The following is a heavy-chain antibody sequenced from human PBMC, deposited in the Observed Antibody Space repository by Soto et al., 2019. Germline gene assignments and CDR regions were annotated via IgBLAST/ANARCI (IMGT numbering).Heavy chain of an antibody. Sequence: QVQLQESGPGLMKPSETLSLTCTVSSGSISTYYWSWIRQPPGKGLEWIGYVYYSGYTNYNPSLKSRVTISVDTSKNQFSLKLTSVTAADTAVYYCARGLYGDYSWEASDIWGQGTMVTVSS. D-gene: IGHD4-17*01. V-gene: IGHV4-59*01. CDR1: SGSISTYY. J-gene: IGHJ3*02. CDR3: ARGLYGDYSWEASDI. CDR2: VYYSGYT.